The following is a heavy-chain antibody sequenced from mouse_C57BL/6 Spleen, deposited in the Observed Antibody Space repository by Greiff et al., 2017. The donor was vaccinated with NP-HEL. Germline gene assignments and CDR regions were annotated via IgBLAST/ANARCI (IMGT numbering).Heavy chain of an antibody. J-gene: IGHJ1*03. CDR2: IYPGSGNT. D-gene: IGHD2-13*01. CDR1: GYTFTDYY. Sequence: QVQLQQSGAELVRPGASVKLSCKASGYTFTDYYINWVKQRPGQGLEWIARIYPGSGNTYYNEKFKGKATLTAEKSSSTAYMQLSSLTSEDAAVYCCARDYDDSHWYFDVWGTGTTVTVSS. V-gene: IGHV1-76*01. CDR3: ARDYDDSHWYFDV.